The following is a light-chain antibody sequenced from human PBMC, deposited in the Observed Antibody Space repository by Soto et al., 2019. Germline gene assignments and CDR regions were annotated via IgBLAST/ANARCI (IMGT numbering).Light chain of an antibody. Sequence: QSALTQPASRSGSPGQSIAISCTGTNKDVGLYNYVSWYQQHPDKVPKLIIYDVTNRPSGVSDRFSGSKSGNTASLTISGLQADDDDDYSCSSITTRSMYVFVTGANLTVL. CDR1: NKDVGLYNY. J-gene: IGLJ1*01. CDR2: DVT. V-gene: IGLV2-14*01. CDR3: SSITTRSMYV.